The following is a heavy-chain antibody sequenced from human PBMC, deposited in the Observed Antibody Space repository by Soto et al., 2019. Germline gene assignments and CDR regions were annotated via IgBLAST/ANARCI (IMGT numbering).Heavy chain of an antibody. CDR3: SRPDTSTAAFHT. J-gene: IGHJ5*01. CDR2: IHHSGVT. Sequence: SESLSLTCAVSGDSITSSYWSWLRQPPGKGLEWIADIHHSGVTNYNPSLKSRVIISLDRSKNQFSLQLHSMTAADTAVYYCSRPDTSTAAFHTWGHGTVVTISS. CDR1: GDSITSSYW. D-gene: IGHD2-2*02. V-gene: IGHV4-4*02.